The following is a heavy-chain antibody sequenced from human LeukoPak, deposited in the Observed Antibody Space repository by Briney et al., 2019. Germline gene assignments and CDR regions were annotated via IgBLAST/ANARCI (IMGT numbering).Heavy chain of an antibody. CDR1: GGSFSGYY. CDR3: ARGQGAGTGSRWFDP. Sequence: SETLSLTCAVYGGSFSGYYWSWIRQPPGKGLEWIGEINHSGSTNYNPSPKSRVTISVDTSKNQFSLKLSSVTAADTAVYYCARGQGAGTGSRWFDPWGQGTLVTVSS. D-gene: IGHD6-19*01. J-gene: IGHJ5*02. CDR2: INHSGST. V-gene: IGHV4-34*01.